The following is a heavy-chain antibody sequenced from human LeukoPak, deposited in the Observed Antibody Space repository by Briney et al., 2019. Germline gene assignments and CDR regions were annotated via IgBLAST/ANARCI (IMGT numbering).Heavy chain of an antibody. D-gene: IGHD6-19*01. CDR1: GGSISSSSYY. CDR3: ARAVAVAGTSY. J-gene: IGHJ4*02. Sequence: SETLSLTCTVSGGSISSSSYYWGWIRQPPGKGLEWIGSIYYSGSTYYNPSLKSRVTISVDTSKNQFSLKLSSVTAADTAVYYCARAVAVAGTSYWGQGTLVTVSS. V-gene: IGHV4-39*01. CDR2: IYYSGST.